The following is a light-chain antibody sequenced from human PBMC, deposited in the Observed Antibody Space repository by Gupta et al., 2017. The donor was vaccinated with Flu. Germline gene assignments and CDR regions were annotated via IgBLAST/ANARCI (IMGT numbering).Light chain of an antibody. CDR3: QVWDTSSDHPV. CDR2: DDG. V-gene: IGLV3-21*02. J-gene: IGLJ3*02. CDR1: NIGSES. Sequence: SYVLTQPPSVSVAPGQTATIACGGNNIGSESVHWYRQKPGQAPVLVVHDDGDRPSGVPERFSGSNSGNTATLTINRVEAGDEAAYYCQVWDTSSDHPVFGGGTKLTAL.